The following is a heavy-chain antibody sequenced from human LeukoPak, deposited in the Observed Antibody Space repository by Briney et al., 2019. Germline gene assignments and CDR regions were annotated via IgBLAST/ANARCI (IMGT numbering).Heavy chain of an antibody. D-gene: IGHD3-22*01. CDR1: GGSFSGYY. Sequence: PSETLSLTCAVYGGSFSGYYWSWIRQPPGKGLEWIGEINHSGSTNYNPSLKSRVTISVDTSKNQFSLKLSSVTAADTAVYYCARETHYYDSSGYYQTTYYFDYWGQGTLVTVSS. CDR2: INHSGST. V-gene: IGHV4-34*01. J-gene: IGHJ4*02. CDR3: ARETHYYDSSGYYQTTYYFDY.